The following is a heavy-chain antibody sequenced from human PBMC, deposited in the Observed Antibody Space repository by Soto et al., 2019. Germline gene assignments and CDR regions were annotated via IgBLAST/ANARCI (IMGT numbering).Heavy chain of an antibody. Sequence: GGSLRLSCAASGFTFSNAWMSWVRQAPGKGLEWVGRIKSKTDGGTTDYGAPVKGRFTISRDDSKNTLYLQMNSLKTEDSAVYYCSTDCGDIVATIEAYFDYWGQGTLVNGSS. V-gene: IGHV3-15*01. CDR1: GFTFSNAW. CDR3: STDCGDIVATIEAYFDY. CDR2: IKSKTDGGTT. D-gene: IGHD5-12*01. J-gene: IGHJ4*02.